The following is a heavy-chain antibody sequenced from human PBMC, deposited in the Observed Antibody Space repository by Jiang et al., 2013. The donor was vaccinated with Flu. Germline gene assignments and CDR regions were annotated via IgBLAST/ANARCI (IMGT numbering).Heavy chain of an antibody. D-gene: IGHD1-26*01. CDR3: ARFSGSYYEREKAFDI. CDR2: IYPGDSDT. J-gene: IGHJ3*02. Sequence: PGESLKISCKGSGYSFTSYWIGWVRQMPGKGLEWMGIIYPGDSDTRYSPSFQGQVTISADKSISTAYLQWSSLKASDTAMYYCARFSGSYYEREKAFDIWGQGTMVTVSS. CDR1: GYSFTSYW. V-gene: IGHV5-51*01.